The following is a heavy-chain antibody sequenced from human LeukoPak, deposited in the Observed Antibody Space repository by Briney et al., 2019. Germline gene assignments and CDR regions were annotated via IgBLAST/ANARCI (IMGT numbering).Heavy chain of an antibody. J-gene: IGHJ4*02. V-gene: IGHV1-2*06. CDR3: ARESPLITIFGVVTSYFDY. Sequence: GASVKVSCKASGYTFTGYYMHWARQAPGQGLEWMGRINPNSGGTNYAQKFQGRVTMTRDTSISTAYMELSRLRSDDTAVYYCARESPLITIFGVVTSYFDYWGQGTLVTVSS. CDR2: INPNSGGT. CDR1: GYTFTGYY. D-gene: IGHD3-3*01.